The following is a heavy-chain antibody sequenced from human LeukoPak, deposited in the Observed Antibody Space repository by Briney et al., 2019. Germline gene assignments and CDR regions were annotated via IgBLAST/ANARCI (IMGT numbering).Heavy chain of an antibody. D-gene: IGHD6-13*01. J-gene: IGHJ6*03. Sequence: LRASVKVSCKASGYTFTGYYMHWVRQAPGQGLEWMGWINPNSGGTNYAQKFQGRVTMTRDTSISTAYMELSRLRSDDTAVYYCASFDPLIAAAGPGVGYYYYYMDVWGKGTTVTVSS. CDR3: ASFDPLIAAAGPGVGYYYYYMDV. CDR2: INPNSGGT. CDR1: GYTFTGYY. V-gene: IGHV1-2*02.